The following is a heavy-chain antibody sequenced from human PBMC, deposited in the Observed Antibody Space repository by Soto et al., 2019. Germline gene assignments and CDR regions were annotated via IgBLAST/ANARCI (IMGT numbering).Heavy chain of an antibody. CDR3: ARDLYYYDSSDFYFPFDY. J-gene: IGHJ4*02. Sequence: ASVKVSCKASGHTFTGYYMHWVRQAPGQGLEWMGWISAYNGHANYSQKVQGRVTMTTDRSTSTAYMELRSLRSDDTAVYYCARDLYYYDSSDFYFPFDYWGQGTLVTVSS. V-gene: IGHV1-18*04. D-gene: IGHD3-22*01. CDR2: ISAYNGHA. CDR1: GHTFTGYY.